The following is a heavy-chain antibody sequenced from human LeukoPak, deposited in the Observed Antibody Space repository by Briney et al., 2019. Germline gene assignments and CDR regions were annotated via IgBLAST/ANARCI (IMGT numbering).Heavy chain of an antibody. CDR1: GFTFSSYA. CDR3: AKDRVVSDYGPDY. D-gene: IGHD4-17*01. CDR2: ISGSGGST. J-gene: IGHJ4*02. V-gene: IGHV3-23*01. Sequence: GGSLRLSCAASGFTFSSYAMSWVRQAPGKGLEWVSAISGSGGSTYYADSAKGRFTISRDNSKNTLYLQMNSLRAEDTAVYYCAKDRVVSDYGPDYWGQGTLVTVSS.